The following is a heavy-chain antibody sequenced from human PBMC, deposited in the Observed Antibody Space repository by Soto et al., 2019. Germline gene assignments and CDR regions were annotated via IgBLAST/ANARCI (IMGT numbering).Heavy chain of an antibody. CDR3: ARDPAP. CDR1: GGSISSGGYY. Sequence: QVQLQESGPGLVKPSQTLSLTCTVSGGSISSGGYYWSWIRQHPGKGLEWIGYIYNSGSTYYNPSLQSRFTLSADAAKNQFSLKLSSVTAADPAVYYCARDPAPWGQGTLVTVSS. V-gene: IGHV4-31*03. CDR2: IYNSGST. J-gene: IGHJ5*02.